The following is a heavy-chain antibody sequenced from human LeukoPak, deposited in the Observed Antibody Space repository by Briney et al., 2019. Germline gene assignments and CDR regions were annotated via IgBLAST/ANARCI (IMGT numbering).Heavy chain of an antibody. CDR2: IYYSGST. Sequence: SETLSLTCTVSGGSISSSSYYWGWIRQPPWKGLEWIGSIYYSGSTYYNPSLKSRVTISVDTSKNQFSLKLSSVTAADTAVYYCARLTWYYDYVWGSYRYIDAEYFQHWGQGTLVTVSS. V-gene: IGHV4-39*01. D-gene: IGHD3-16*02. J-gene: IGHJ1*01. CDR3: ARLTWYYDYVWGSYRYIDAEYFQH. CDR1: GGSISSSSYY.